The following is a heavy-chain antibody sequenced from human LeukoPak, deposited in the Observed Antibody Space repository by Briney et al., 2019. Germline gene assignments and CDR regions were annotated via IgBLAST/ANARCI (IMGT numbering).Heavy chain of an antibody. D-gene: IGHD2-21*02. CDR1: GGTFSSYA. Sequence: GASVTVSCKASGGTFSSYAISWVRQAPGQGLEWMGGIIPIFGTANYAQKFQGRVTITADESTSTAYMELSSLRSEDTAVYYCARREVVTAINYYYGMDVWGQGTTVTVSS. J-gene: IGHJ6*02. CDR2: IIPIFGTA. CDR3: ARREVVTAINYYYGMDV. V-gene: IGHV1-69*13.